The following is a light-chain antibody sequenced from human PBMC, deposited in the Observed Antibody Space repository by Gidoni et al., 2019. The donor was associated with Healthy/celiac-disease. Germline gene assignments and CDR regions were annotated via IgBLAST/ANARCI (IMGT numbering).Light chain of an antibody. Sequence: DIQMTQSPSSLSASVGDRVTITCRASQSISSYLNWYQQKPGKAPKLLIYAASSLQSGVTSRFSGSGSGTDCTLTISSLQPEDFATYYCQQSYSTPPYTFGQGTKLEIK. CDR1: QSISSY. V-gene: IGKV1-39*01. CDR2: AAS. CDR3: QQSYSTPPYT. J-gene: IGKJ2*01.